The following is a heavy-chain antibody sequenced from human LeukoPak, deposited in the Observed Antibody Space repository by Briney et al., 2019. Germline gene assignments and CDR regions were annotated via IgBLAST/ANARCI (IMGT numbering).Heavy chain of an antibody. Sequence: PSQTLSLTCTVSGGSISSGSDYWSWIRQPPGKGLEWIGYFFHTETTYYNPSLRSRVTISVDRSKKQVSLDLSSVTAADTAVYYCARSGSALDYFDHWGLGTLVTVSS. J-gene: IGHJ4*02. D-gene: IGHD6-6*01. CDR3: ARSGSALDYFDH. V-gene: IGHV4-30-2*01. CDR2: FFHTETT. CDR1: GGSISSGSDY.